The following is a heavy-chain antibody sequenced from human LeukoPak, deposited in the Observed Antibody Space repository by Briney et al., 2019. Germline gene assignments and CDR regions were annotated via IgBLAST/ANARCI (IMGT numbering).Heavy chain of an antibody. J-gene: IGHJ4*02. CDR1: GFTFRTFT. Sequence: PGGSLRLSCAASGFTFRTFTMNWVRQAPGQGLEWVSSINSASNFIYYADSVKGRFTISRDNAKNSLYLQMSSLKVEDTAVYYCARDSPYYFDSSGDYVSDYWGQGALVTVSS. CDR3: ARDSPYYFDSSGDYVSDY. D-gene: IGHD3-22*01. CDR2: INSASNFI. V-gene: IGHV3-21*01.